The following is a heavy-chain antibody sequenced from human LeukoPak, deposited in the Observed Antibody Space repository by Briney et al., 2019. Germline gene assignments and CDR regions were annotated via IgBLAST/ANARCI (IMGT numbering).Heavy chain of an antibody. V-gene: IGHV3-30*18. CDR2: ISYDGSNK. CDR3: AKDFEQLVFYFDY. D-gene: IGHD6-6*01. Sequence: PGRSLRLSCAASGFTFSSYGMHWVRQAPGKGLEWVAVISYDGSNKYYADSVKGRFTISRDNSKNTLYLQMNSLRAEDTAVYYCAKDFEQLVFYFDYWGQGTLVTVSS. CDR1: GFTFSSYG. J-gene: IGHJ4*02.